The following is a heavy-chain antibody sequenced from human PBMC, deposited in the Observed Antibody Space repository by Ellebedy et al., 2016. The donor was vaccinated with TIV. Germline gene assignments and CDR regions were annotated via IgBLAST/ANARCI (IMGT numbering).Heavy chain of an antibody. D-gene: IGHD3-10*01. J-gene: IGHJ6*02. CDR1: GFTFDDYA. CDR3: AKGSGSYFSYGMDV. CDR2: ISWNSGTI. Sequence: SLKISCAASGFTFDDYAIHWVRQAPGKGLEWVSGISWNSGTIGYADSVKGRFTISRDNAKNSLYLQMNSLRAEDTALYYCAKGSGSYFSYGMDVWGQGTTVTVSS. V-gene: IGHV3-9*01.